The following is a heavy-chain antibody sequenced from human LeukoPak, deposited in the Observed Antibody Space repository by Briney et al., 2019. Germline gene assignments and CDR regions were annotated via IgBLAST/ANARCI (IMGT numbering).Heavy chain of an antibody. CDR2: IYSGGST. Sequence: GGSLRFSCAASGFTVSSNYMSWVRQAPGKGLGWVSVIYSGGSTYYADSVKGRFTISRDNSKNTLYLQMNSLRAEDTAVYYCARETCGGDCYSRAFDIWGQGTMVTVSS. CDR3: ARETCGGDCYSRAFDI. CDR1: GFTVSSNY. D-gene: IGHD2-21*02. J-gene: IGHJ3*02. V-gene: IGHV3-53*01.